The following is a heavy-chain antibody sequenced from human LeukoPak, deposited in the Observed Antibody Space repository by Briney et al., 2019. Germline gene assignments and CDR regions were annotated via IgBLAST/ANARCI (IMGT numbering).Heavy chain of an antibody. CDR3: TRVGPSLHWNPDY. J-gene: IGHJ4*02. Sequence: SETLSLTCTVSGGSMSSYYWMWIRRPPGKGLEWIGSISYNGKTNHNPSLKSRVTISVDTSKNQFSLKLSPVTAADTAVYYCTRVGPSLHWNPDYWGQGTLVTVSS. V-gene: IGHV4-59*01. CDR1: GGSMSSYY. CDR2: ISYNGKT. D-gene: IGHD1-1*01.